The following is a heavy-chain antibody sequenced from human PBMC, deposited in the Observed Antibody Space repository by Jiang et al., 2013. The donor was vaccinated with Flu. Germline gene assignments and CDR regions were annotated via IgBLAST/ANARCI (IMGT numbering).Heavy chain of an antibody. CDR1: GGTFSSYA. J-gene: IGHJ3*02. D-gene: IGHD4-17*01. CDR2: IIPILGIA. Sequence: GAEVKKPGSSVKVSCKASGGTFSSYAISWVRQAPGQGLEWMGRIIPILGIANYAQKFQGRVTITADKSTSTAYMELSSLRSEDTAVYYCAREGYGDYVRAFDIWGQGTMVTVSS. V-gene: IGHV1-69*04. CDR3: AREGYGDYVRAFDI.